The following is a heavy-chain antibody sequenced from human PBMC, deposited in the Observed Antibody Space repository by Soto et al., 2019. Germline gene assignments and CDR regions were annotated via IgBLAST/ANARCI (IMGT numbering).Heavy chain of an antibody. J-gene: IGHJ2*01. Sequence: QVQLVESGGGVVQPGRCLRLSCAASGFTFSSYAMHWVRQAPGKGLEWVAVISYDGSNKYYADSVKGRFTISRDNSTNTLYLQMNSLRAEDTAVYYCARPLWRNDYNWGYFDLWGRGTLVTVSS. V-gene: IGHV3-30-3*01. CDR2: ISYDGSNK. CDR3: ARPLWRNDYNWGYFDL. D-gene: IGHD4-4*01. CDR1: GFTFSSYA.